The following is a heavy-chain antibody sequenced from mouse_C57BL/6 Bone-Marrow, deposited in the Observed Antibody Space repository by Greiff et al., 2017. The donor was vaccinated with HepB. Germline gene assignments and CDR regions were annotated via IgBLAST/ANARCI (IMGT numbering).Heavy chain of an antibody. V-gene: IGHV1-55*01. D-gene: IGHD1-1*02. Sequence: QVQLKQPGAELVKPGASVKMSCKASGYTFTSYWITWVKQRPGQGLEWIGDIYPGSGSTNYNEKFKSKATLTVDTSSSTAYMQLSSLTSEDSAVYYGARGWYYCPTLGYFDVWGTGTTVTVSS. CDR3: ARGWYYCPTLGYFDV. J-gene: IGHJ1*03. CDR2: IYPGSGST. CDR1: GYTFTSYW.